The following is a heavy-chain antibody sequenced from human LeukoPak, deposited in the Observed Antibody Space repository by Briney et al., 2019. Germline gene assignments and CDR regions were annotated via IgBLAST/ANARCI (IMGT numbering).Heavy chain of an antibody. D-gene: IGHD2-15*01. CDR2: IYYSGST. Sequence: SETLSLTCTVSGGSISSYYWSWIRQPPGKGLEWIGYIYYSGSTNYNPSLKSRVTISVDTSKNQFSLKLSSVTAADTAVYYCARVHSRGGHFDYWGQGTLVTVSS. J-gene: IGHJ4*02. CDR3: ARVHSRGGHFDY. CDR1: GGSISSYY. V-gene: IGHV4-59*01.